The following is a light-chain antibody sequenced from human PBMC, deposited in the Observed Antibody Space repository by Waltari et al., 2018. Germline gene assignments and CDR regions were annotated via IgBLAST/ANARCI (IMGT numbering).Light chain of an antibody. V-gene: IGLV3-10*01. CDR3: YSTDSTGNHVV. CDR1: ALPTKY. J-gene: IGLJ2*01. Sequence: SYELTQPPSVSVSQGQTARLTCPGYALPTKYSFWYQQKSGQAPVLIIYDDNKRPSGIPERFSGSSSGTMATLTISGAQVEDEADYYCYSTDSTGNHVVFGGGTKLTVL. CDR2: DDN.